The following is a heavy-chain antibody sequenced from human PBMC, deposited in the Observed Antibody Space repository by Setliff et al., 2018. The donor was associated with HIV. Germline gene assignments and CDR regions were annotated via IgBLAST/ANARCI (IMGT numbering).Heavy chain of an antibody. V-gene: IGHV4-4*09. CDR1: GDSISSYS. Sequence: ETLSLTCTVSGDSISSYSWNWIRQSPGGGLEWIGFIFSSGSTKYNPSLQSRVTMSIDTAKNQFSLRLSAVTAADTAVYYCARGSGSHVDFNAFEIWGRGTMVTVSS. J-gene: IGHJ3*02. D-gene: IGHD3-10*01. CDR3: ARGSGSHVDFNAFEI. CDR2: IFSSGST.